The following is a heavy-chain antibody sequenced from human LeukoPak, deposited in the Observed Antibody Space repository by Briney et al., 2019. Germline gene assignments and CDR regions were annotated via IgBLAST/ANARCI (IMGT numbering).Heavy chain of an antibody. CDR2: INSDGSST. V-gene: IGHV3-74*01. CDR1: GFTFSSYG. D-gene: IGHD3-16*01. Sequence: GGSLRLSCAASGFTFSSYGMHWVRQAPGKGLVWVSRINSDGSSTSYADSVKGRFTISRDNAKNTLYLQMNSLRAEDTAVYYCARDYDYVWGSPDDAFDIWGQGTMVTVSS. J-gene: IGHJ3*02. CDR3: ARDYDYVWGSPDDAFDI.